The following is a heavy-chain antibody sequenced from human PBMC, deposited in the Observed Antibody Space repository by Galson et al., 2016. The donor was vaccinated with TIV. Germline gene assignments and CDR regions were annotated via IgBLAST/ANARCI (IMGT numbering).Heavy chain of an antibody. CDR1: GGTFTSFA. CDR2: TVPMFGIV. V-gene: IGHV1-69*13. CDR3: ARGGWSGDPGDYHYYYMDV. J-gene: IGHJ6*03. D-gene: IGHD3-3*01. Sequence: SVKVSCKASGGTFTSFAIGWVRQSRGQGLEWMGGTVPMFGIVTYAQKFQGKITLTADASTSTAYMELRSLRSDDTAVYYCARGGWSGDPGDYHYYYMDVWGKGTTVIVSS.